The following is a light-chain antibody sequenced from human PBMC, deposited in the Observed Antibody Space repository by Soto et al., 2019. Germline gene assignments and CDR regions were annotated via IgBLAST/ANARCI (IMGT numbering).Light chain of an antibody. CDR1: NSDIGFYNY. Sequence: QSALTQPASVSGSPGQSITISCTGTNSDIGFYNYVSWYQQHPGKAPKLMIYDVTNRPSGVSNRFSGSKSGNTASLTISGLQAEDEADYYCSSYTSSSTLVFGGGTKLTAL. CDR3: SSYTSSSTLV. CDR2: DVT. V-gene: IGLV2-14*03. J-gene: IGLJ2*01.